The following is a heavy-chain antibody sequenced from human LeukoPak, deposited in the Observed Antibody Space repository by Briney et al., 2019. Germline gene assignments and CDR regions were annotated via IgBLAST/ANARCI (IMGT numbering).Heavy chain of an antibody. CDR1: GFTFSDYY. CDR3: ARDRVGYYFDY. V-gene: IGHV3-11*05. Sequence: GVSLRLSCAASGFTFSDYYMSWIRQAPGKGLEWISYISDSSSYTNYADSVKGRFTISRDNAKNSLYLQMNSLRAEDTAVYYCARDRVGYYFDYWGQGTLVTVSS. J-gene: IGHJ4*02. D-gene: IGHD1-26*01. CDR2: ISDSSSYT.